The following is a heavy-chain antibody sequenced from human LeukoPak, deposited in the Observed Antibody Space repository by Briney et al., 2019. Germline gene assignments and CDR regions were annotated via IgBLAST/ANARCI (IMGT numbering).Heavy chain of an antibody. Sequence: ASVKVSCKASGYTFTGYYMHWVRQAPGQGLEWMGWINPNSGGTNYAQKFQGRVTMTRDTSISTAYMELSRLRSDDTAVYYCARDVVWQWLPSCYMDVWGKGTTVTVSS. D-gene: IGHD6-19*01. CDR2: INPNSGGT. CDR3: ARDVVWQWLPSCYMDV. J-gene: IGHJ6*03. V-gene: IGHV1-2*02. CDR1: GYTFTGYY.